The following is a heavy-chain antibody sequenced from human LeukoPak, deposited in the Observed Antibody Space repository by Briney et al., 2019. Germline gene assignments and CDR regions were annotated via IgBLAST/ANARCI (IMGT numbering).Heavy chain of an antibody. Sequence: GGSLRLSCTASGFTFNIYAMNWVRQAPGKGLEWVSGISGSGGSTYYADSVKGRFTISRDNSEDTLYLQMNSLRAEDTAVYYCAKVSVAGLMRYYFDYWSQGTLVTVSS. V-gene: IGHV3-23*01. D-gene: IGHD6-19*01. J-gene: IGHJ4*02. CDR1: GFTFNIYA. CDR3: AKVSVAGLMRYYFDY. CDR2: ISGSGGST.